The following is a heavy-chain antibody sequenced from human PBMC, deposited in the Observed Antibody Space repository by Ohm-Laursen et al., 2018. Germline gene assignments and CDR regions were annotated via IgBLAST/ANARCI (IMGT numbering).Heavy chain of an antibody. CDR1: GGSISSYY. Sequence: GTLSLTCTVSGGSISSYYWSWIRQPPGKGLEWIGYIYYSGSTNYNPSLKSRVTISVDTSKNQFSLKLSSVTAADTAVYCCARSTTSPPRFPLRSYYFDYWGQGTLVTVSS. CDR2: IYYSGST. CDR3: ARSTTSPPRFPLRSYYFDY. D-gene: IGHD4-17*01. J-gene: IGHJ4*02. V-gene: IGHV4-59*01.